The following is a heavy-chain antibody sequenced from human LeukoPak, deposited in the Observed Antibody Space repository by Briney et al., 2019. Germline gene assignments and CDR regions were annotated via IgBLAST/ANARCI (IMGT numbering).Heavy chain of an antibody. J-gene: IGHJ4*02. CDR3: VRDGDDFNFDY. V-gene: IGHV3-74*01. Sequence: PGGSLRLSCAASGFTFSSYWMHWVRQAPGKGLVWVSRVKGDGSFTNYADSVYGRFTVSRDNAKNTLYLHMHSLRAEGTAVYYCVRDGDDFNFDYWGQGSLVTVSS. CDR1: GFTFSSYW. CDR2: VKGDGSFT. D-gene: IGHD5-24*01.